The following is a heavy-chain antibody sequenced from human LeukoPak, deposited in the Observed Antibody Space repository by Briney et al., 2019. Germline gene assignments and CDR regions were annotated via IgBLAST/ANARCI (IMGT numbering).Heavy chain of an antibody. CDR2: INHSGST. Sequence: PSETLSLTCAVYGGSFSGYYWSWIRQPPGKGLEWIGEINHSGSTNYNPSLKSRVTISVDTSKNQSSLKLSSVTAADTAVYYCARGVEQWRRYNNWFDPWGQGTLVTVSS. V-gene: IGHV4-34*01. CDR3: ARGVEQWRRYNNWFDP. J-gene: IGHJ5*02. D-gene: IGHD6-19*01. CDR1: GGSFSGYY.